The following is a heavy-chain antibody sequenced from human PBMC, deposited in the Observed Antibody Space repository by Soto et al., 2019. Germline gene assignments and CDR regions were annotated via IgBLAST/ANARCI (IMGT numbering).Heavy chain of an antibody. V-gene: IGHV2-5*02. J-gene: IGHJ4*02. D-gene: IGHD6-19*01. CDR1: GFSLSSTRMA. CDR3: AHIVVAGLGYYFDY. Sequence: QITLKESGPTLVKPTQTLTLTCTFSGFSLSSTRMAVGWIRQPPGKALEWLALIYWDDDKRYSPFLKSRLTITKXXXXXXVXXXXXXXXPVXXXRYYCAHIVVAGLGYYFDYWGQGTLVTVSS. CDR2: IYWDDDK.